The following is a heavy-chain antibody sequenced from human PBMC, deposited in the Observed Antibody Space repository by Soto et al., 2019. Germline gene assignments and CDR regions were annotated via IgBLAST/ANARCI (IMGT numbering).Heavy chain of an antibody. D-gene: IGHD2-21*01. V-gene: IGHV3-30*18. CDR1: GFTFSSYG. CDR3: AKDQAALFPVYGMDV. J-gene: IGHJ6*02. Sequence: QVQLVESGGGVVQPGRSLRLSCAASGFTFSSYGMHWVRQAPGKGLEWVAVISYDGSNKYYADSVKGRFTISRDNSKNTLYLQMTSLRAEDTAVYYCAKDQAALFPVYGMDVWGQGTTVTVSS. CDR2: ISYDGSNK.